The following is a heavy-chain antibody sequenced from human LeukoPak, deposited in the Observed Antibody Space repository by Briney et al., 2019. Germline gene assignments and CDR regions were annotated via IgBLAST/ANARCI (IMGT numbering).Heavy chain of an antibody. CDR1: GGSFSDYF. J-gene: IGHJ3*02. D-gene: IGHD2-15*01. CDR3: ARNGRFCSRGCSGDAFDI. CDR2: INHRGTTT. Sequence: SETLSLTCAVYGGSFSDYFWSRIRQSPGKGLEWIGEINHRGTTTNYNPSLKSRVSISVDTSKAQFSLKLTSVTAADSTVYYCARNGRFCSRGCSGDAFDIWGQGTMVTVSS. V-gene: IGHV4-34*01.